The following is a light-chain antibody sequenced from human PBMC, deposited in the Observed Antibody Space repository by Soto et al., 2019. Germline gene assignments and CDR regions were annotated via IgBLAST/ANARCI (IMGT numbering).Light chain of an antibody. CDR2: EVS. J-gene: IGLJ2*01. CDR1: SSDVGSYNL. Sequence: QSVLTQPASVSGSPGQSITISCTGTSSDVGSYNLVSWYQQHPGKAPKLMIYEVSKRPSGVSNRFSGYKSGNTASLTISGLQAEDEADYYCCSYAVSSTDVVFGGGTKLTVL. CDR3: CSYAVSSTDVV. V-gene: IGLV2-23*02.